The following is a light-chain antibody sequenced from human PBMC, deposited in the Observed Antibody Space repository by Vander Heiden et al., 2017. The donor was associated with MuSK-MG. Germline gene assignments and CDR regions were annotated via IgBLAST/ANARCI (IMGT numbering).Light chain of an antibody. CDR3: QQNDSNPPWT. Sequence: DIQMTQPPSALSASVGDRVTITCRASQSISSYLNWYQQKPGKAPKLLIYAASSLQSGVPSRFSGSGCGTDFTLTISSRQPEDFAAYYCQQNDSNPPWTFGQGTKVEIK. CDR2: AAS. J-gene: IGKJ1*01. CDR1: QSISSY. V-gene: IGKV1-39*01.